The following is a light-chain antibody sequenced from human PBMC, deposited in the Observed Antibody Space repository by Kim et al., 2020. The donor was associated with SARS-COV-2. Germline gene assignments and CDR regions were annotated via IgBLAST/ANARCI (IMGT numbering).Light chain of an antibody. CDR1: QSVSNNF. Sequence: EIVLTQSPGTLSLSPGERATLSCRASQSVSNNFLARYQHKPGQAPRLLIYGVSIRATDTPDRFSGSGSGTDFTLTISRLQPEDFGVYYCQQFATSLSFGGGTKVDIK. J-gene: IGKJ4*01. V-gene: IGKV3-20*01. CDR3: QQFATSLS. CDR2: GVS.